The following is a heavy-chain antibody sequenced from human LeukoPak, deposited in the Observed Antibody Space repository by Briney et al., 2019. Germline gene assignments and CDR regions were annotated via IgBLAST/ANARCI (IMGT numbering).Heavy chain of an antibody. D-gene: IGHD3-10*01. CDR3: ARDRSGSYPNWFDP. Sequence: GALGLSCAASGFTFSSYGMSWVRQAPGKGLEWVSAITGNGANTFYADSVKGRFTISRDNSKSTMYLQMNSLRAEDTALYYCARDRSGSYPNWFDPWGQGTLVTVSS. CDR1: GFTFSSYG. V-gene: IGHV3-23*01. J-gene: IGHJ5*02. CDR2: ITGNGANT.